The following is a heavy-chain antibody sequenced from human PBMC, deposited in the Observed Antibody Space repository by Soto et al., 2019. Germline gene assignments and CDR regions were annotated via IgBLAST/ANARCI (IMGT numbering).Heavy chain of an antibody. CDR1: GFTFSNYD. V-gene: IGHV3-21*01. J-gene: IGHJ4*02. CDR2: ITSSGSYI. Sequence: EVQLVESGGGLVKPGGSLRLSCAASGFTFSNYDMKWVRQAPGKGLEWVSSITSSGSYIYYADSVKGRFTIFRDNAKNSLYLQMNSLRAEDTAIYYCARDRGGSAHDYWGQGTLVTFSS. CDR3: ARDRGGSAHDY. D-gene: IGHD3-10*01.